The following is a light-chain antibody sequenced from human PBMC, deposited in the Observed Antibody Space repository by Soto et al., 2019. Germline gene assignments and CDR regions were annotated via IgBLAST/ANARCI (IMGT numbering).Light chain of an antibody. J-gene: IGKJ4*01. CDR3: QEANSFT. V-gene: IGKV1-12*02. CDR1: QPVSSW. Sequence: DIQMTQSPSSVSASVGDRVTITCRASQPVSSWLAWYQQKPGEAPKLLIYAISSLQTGVPSRFSGSGSGTDFTRTISSLQPEDCASYYCQEANSFTFGGGTKVEIK. CDR2: AIS.